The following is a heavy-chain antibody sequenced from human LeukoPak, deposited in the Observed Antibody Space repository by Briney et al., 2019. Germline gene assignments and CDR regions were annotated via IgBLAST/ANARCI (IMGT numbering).Heavy chain of an antibody. CDR3: ARDPLDYASPQH. J-gene: IGHJ1*01. CDR2: IYADGRT. V-gene: IGHV3-53*01. Sequence: PGGSLRLSCAASGFTVSNNYLSWVRQAPGKGLEWVSVIYADGRTFHADSVKGRFTISRDNSKNTLFLQMNSLRAEDTAVYYCARDPLDYASPQHWGQGTLVTVSS. D-gene: IGHD3/OR15-3a*01. CDR1: GFTVSNNY.